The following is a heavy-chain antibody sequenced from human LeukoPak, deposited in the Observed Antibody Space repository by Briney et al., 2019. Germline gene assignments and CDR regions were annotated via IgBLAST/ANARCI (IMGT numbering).Heavy chain of an antibody. Sequence: PGGSLRLSCAASGFTFSSYSMNWVRQAPGKGLEWVSYISSSSSTIYYADSVKGRFTISRDNAKNSLYLQMNSLRAEDTAVYYCARAYCGGDCYWPTHSAFDIWGQGTMVTVSS. CDR1: GFTFSSYS. CDR3: ARAYCGGDCYWPTHSAFDI. V-gene: IGHV3-48*04. D-gene: IGHD2-21*02. CDR2: ISSSSSTI. J-gene: IGHJ3*02.